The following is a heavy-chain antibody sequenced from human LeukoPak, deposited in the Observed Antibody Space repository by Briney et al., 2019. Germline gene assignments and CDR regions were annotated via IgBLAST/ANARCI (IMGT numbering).Heavy chain of an antibody. CDR2: INHSGST. V-gene: IGHV4-39*07. D-gene: IGHD1-26*01. CDR3: ARASRWWELLRGFDY. Sequence: SETLSLTCTLSGGSIRSTSYYWGWIRQPPGKGLEWIGEINHSGSTNYNPSLKSRVTISVDTSKNQFSLKLSSVTAADTAVYYCARASRWWELLRGFDYWGQGTLVTVSS. CDR1: GGSIRSTSYY. J-gene: IGHJ4*02.